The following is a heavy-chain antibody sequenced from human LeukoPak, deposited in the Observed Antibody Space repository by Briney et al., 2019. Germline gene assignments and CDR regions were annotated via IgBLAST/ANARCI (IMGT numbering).Heavy chain of an antibody. V-gene: IGHV3-7*01. J-gene: IGHJ3*02. CDR1: GFTFSSYW. D-gene: IGHD3-10*01. CDR3: ASSFMSKSRGNPFDI. CDR2: IKQDGSEK. Sequence: HPGGSLRLSCAASGFTFSSYWMSWVRQAPGKGLEWVANIKQDGSEKYYVDSVKGRFTISRDNAKNSLYLQMNSLRAEDTAVYYCASSFMSKSRGNPFDIWGQGTMVTVSS.